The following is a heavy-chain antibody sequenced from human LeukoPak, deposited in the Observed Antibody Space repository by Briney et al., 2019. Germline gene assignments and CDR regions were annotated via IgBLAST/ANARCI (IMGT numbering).Heavy chain of an antibody. CDR3: ARHDTGGNIVVVPAAMFRY. D-gene: IGHD2-2*01. CDR2: IYHSGST. V-gene: IGHV4-38-2*02. CDR1: GYSISSGYY. J-gene: IGHJ4*02. Sequence: SETLSLTCTVSGYSISSGYYWGWIRQPPGKGLEWIGSIYHSGSTYYNPSLKSRVTISVDTSKNQFSLKLSSVTAADTAVYYCARHDTGGNIVVVPAAMFRYWGQGTLVTVSS.